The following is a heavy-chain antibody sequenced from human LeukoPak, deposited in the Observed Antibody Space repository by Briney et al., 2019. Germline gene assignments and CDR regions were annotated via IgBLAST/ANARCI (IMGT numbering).Heavy chain of an antibody. CDR2: ISYDGSNK. CDR1: GFTFSSYA. CDR3: ARDPGRNYYGSGIHGY. J-gene: IGHJ4*02. Sequence: GGSLRLSCAASGFTFSSYAMHWVRQAPGKGLEWVAVISYDGSNKYYADSVKGRFTISRDNSKNTLYLQMNSLRAEDTAVNYCARDPGRNYYGSGIHGYWGQGTLVTVSS. D-gene: IGHD3-10*01. V-gene: IGHV3-30-3*01.